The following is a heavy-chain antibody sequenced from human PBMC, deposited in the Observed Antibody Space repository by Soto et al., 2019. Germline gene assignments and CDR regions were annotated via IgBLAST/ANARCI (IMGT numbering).Heavy chain of an antibody. D-gene: IGHD2-2*01. J-gene: IGHJ6*02. V-gene: IGHV1-18*04. Sequence: XPVKVTSKASCYPFTSYGIIWVRQAPGQGLEWMGWISAYYGNTNYAQKLQGRVTMTTDTSTSTAYMELRSLRSDDTAVYYCAREGALVVVQAAIYYYYYGMDVWGQGTTVTVSS. CDR2: ISAYYGNT. CDR3: AREGALVVVQAAIYYYYYGMDV. CDR1: CYPFTSYG.